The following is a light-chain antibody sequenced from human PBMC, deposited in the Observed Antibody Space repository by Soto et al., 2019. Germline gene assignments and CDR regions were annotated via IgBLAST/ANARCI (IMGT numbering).Light chain of an antibody. V-gene: IGKV3-11*01. J-gene: IGKJ4*01. Sequence: EVVMTQSPASLSLSPGERATLSCRASRSISSYLAWYQQKPGQAPRLLIYDASNRATGIPARFSGSGSGTDFTLTISSLEPEDFAVYYCQQRVNWPPLTFGGGTKVEI. CDR2: DAS. CDR3: QQRVNWPPLT. CDR1: RSISSY.